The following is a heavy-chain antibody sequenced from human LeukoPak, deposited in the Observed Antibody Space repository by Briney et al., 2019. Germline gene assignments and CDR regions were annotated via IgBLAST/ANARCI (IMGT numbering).Heavy chain of an antibody. CDR3: ARIGAGYSSGWYYFDY. V-gene: IGHV3-33*01. CDR1: GFTFSSYG. D-gene: IGHD6-19*01. CDR2: IWYDGSNK. J-gene: IGHJ4*02. Sequence: GGSLRLSCAASGFTFSSYGMHWVRQAPGKGLEGVAVIWYDGSNKYYADSVKGRFTISRDNSKNTLYLQMNSLRAEDTAVYYCARIGAGYSSGWYYFDYWGQGTLVTVSS.